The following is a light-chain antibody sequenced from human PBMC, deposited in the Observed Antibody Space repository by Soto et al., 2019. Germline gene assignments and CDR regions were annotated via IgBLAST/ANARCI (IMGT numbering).Light chain of an antibody. CDR1: NIGTKG. J-gene: IGLJ2*01. CDR3: QVWDRTATVV. Sequence: SYELTQPPSVSVAPGQTATVTCGGDNIGTKGVHWYQQKPGQAPVVVVYDDTDRPSGIPERFSGSSSGNTATLTITRVEAGDEAGYYCQVWDRTATVVFGGGTKLTVL. V-gene: IGLV3-21*02. CDR2: DDT.